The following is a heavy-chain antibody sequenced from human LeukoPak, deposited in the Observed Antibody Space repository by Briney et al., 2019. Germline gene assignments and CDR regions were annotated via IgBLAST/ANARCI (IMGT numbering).Heavy chain of an antibody. CDR2: ISSSSSYI. CDR1: GFTFSSYG. V-gene: IGHV3-21*01. J-gene: IGHJ6*02. Sequence: PGGSLRLSCAASGFTFSSYGMQWVRQAPGKGLEWVSSISSSSSYIYYADSVKGRFTISRDNAKNSLYLQMNSLRAEDTAVYYCASQPGSGSPYYYGMDVWGQGTTVTVSS. CDR3: ASQPGSGSPYYYGMDV. D-gene: IGHD1-26*01.